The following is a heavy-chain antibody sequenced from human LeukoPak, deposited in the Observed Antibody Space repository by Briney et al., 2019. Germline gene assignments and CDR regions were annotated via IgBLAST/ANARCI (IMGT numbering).Heavy chain of an antibody. CDR2: ISSNGGST. D-gene: IGHD2-2*01. J-gene: IGHJ6*03. Sequence: GESLTLSCAASGFTFSSYAMHWVRQAPGKGLEYVSSISSNGGSTYYANSVKGRLTISRDNSKKTLYLQMGSLRAEDMAVYYCARSLYWSSTSCYGYVDYMDVWGKGTTVTISS. CDR1: GFTFSSYA. CDR3: ARSLYWSSTSCYGYVDYMDV. V-gene: IGHV3-64*01.